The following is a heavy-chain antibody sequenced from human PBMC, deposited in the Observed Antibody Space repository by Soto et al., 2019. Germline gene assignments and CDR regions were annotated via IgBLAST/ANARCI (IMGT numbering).Heavy chain of an antibody. Sequence: SETLSLTCTVSGGSISSGGYYWSWIRQHPGKGLDWIGYIYYSGSNYYNPSLKSRVTISVDTSKNQFSLKLSSVTAADTAVYYCARDRMKREQDGMDVRGQGTTVTVSS. CDR3: ARDRMKREQDGMDV. CDR1: GGSISSGGYY. V-gene: IGHV4-31*03. J-gene: IGHJ6*02. CDR2: IYYSGSN. D-gene: IGHD1-1*01.